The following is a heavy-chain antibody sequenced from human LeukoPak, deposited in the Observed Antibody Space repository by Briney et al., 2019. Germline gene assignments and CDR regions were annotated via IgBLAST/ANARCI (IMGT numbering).Heavy chain of an antibody. V-gene: IGHV1-2*02. J-gene: IGHJ4*02. Sequence: ASVKVSFKASRYTFTGYYYHWGRQAPGQGLEWMGWVSPNSGGTNYAQEFQGRVTMTRDTSISTAFMELSSLRSDDTAVYYCARWSGTPLDYWGQGTLVTVSS. CDR1: RYTFTGYY. CDR2: VSPNSGGT. D-gene: IGHD3-10*01. CDR3: ARWSGTPLDY.